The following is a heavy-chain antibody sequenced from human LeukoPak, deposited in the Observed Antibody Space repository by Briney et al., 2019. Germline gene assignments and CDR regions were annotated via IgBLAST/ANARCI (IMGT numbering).Heavy chain of an antibody. CDR3: ATRYSYGPRDAFDI. CDR1: GYTLTELS. D-gene: IGHD5-18*01. J-gene: IGHJ3*02. V-gene: IGHV1-24*01. Sequence: ASVKVSCKVSGYTLTELSMHWVRQAPGKGLEWMGGFDPEDGETIYAQKLQGRVTMTTDTSTSTAYMELRSLRSDDTAVYYCATRYSYGPRDAFDIWGQGTMVTVSS. CDR2: FDPEDGET.